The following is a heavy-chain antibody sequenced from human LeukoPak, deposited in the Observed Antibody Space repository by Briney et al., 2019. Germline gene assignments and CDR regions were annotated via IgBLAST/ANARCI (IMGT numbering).Heavy chain of an antibody. V-gene: IGHV4-39*07. CDR3: ARGRVSSSTWYSTYYYYFYMDV. CDR1: GGSISSSSYY. Sequence: SETLSLTCTVSGGSISSSSYYWGWIRRPPGKGLEWIGSIYYSGSTYYNPSLKSRVTISVDTSKNQFSLRLRSVTAADTAVYFCARGRVSSSTWYSTYYYYFYMDVWGKGTTVTVSS. D-gene: IGHD1-1*01. CDR2: IYYSGST. J-gene: IGHJ6*03.